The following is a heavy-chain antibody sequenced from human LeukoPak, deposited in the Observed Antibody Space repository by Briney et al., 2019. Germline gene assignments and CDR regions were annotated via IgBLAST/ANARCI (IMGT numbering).Heavy chain of an antibody. J-gene: IGHJ4*02. CDR2: IKQDGSEK. D-gene: IGHD3-22*01. CDR3: ARDGYYDSSNDFDY. Sequence: GGSLRLSCAASGFTFSNYWMSWVRQAPGKGLEWVANIKQDGSEKYYVDSVKGRFTISRDNAKNSLYLQMNSLRAEDTAVYYCARDGYYDSSNDFDYWGQGTLVTVSS. CDR1: GFTFSNYW. V-gene: IGHV3-7*01.